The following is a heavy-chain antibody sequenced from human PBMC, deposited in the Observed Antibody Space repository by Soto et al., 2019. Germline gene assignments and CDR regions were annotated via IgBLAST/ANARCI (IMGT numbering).Heavy chain of an antibody. CDR1: GGPFSSHT. J-gene: IGHJ2*01. CDR2: IIPALGRT. D-gene: IGHD4-17*01. CDR3: ARPDFGDYWYFDL. Sequence: QDQLVQSGAEVKKPGSSVKVSCKAFGGPFSSHTFSWVRQAPGQGLEWMGRIIPALGRTTYAQKFQGRVTITADESVTTVYMELNSLRTEGTAVYYCARPDFGDYWYFDLWGRGTLVTVSS. V-gene: IGHV1-69*02.